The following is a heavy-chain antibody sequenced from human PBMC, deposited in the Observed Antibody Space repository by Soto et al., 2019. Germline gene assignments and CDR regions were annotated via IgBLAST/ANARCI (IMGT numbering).Heavy chain of an antibody. V-gene: IGHV2-5*02. CDR3: AHRADFWSGSPFDY. Sequence: QITLKESGPTLVKPTQTLTLTCTFSGFSLSTSGVGVGWIRQPPGKALEWLALIYWDDDKRYSPSLKSRLTITKDTSKNQVVPTMTNMDPVDTATYYCAHRADFWSGSPFDYWGQGTLVTVSS. J-gene: IGHJ4*02. CDR1: GFSLSTSGVG. D-gene: IGHD3-3*01. CDR2: IYWDDDK.